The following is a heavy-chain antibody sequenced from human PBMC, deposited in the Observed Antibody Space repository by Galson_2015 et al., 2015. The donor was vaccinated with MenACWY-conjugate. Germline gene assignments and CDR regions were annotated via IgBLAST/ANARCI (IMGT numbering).Heavy chain of an antibody. Sequence: SLRLSCAASGFTVSSNYMSWVRQAPGKGLEWVSVIYSGGSTYYADSVKGRFTISRDNSKNTLYLQMNSLRAEDTAVYYCARGSLDYYGSGSLYYYGMDVWGQGTTVTVSS. J-gene: IGHJ6*02. V-gene: IGHV3-66*01. CDR2: IYSGGST. CDR1: GFTVSSNY. D-gene: IGHD3-10*01. CDR3: ARGSLDYYGSGSLYYYGMDV.